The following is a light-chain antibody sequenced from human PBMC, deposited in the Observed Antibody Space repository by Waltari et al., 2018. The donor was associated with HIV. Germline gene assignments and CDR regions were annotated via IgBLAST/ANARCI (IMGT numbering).Light chain of an antibody. J-gene: IGKJ1*01. CDR1: QSLLHSNGNNS. V-gene: IGKV2-28*01. CDR3: LQTVQGWT. CDR2: LGS. Sequence: EIVMTQSPLSLPVTPGEAASISCRSSQSLLHSNGNNSLDWYLQKPGQAPQLLIYLGSNRASGGPDRFSGSGSGTDLTLKISRVEAEDVGVYYCLQTVQGWTFGQGTKVEIK.